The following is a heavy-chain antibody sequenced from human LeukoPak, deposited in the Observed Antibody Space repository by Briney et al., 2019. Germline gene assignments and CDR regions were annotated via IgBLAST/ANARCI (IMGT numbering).Heavy chain of an antibody. CDR2: INTDGRTT. V-gene: IGHV3-74*01. CDR3: AKDLTWHAADY. J-gene: IGHJ4*02. Sequence: GGSLRLSCAASGFTFSSYWMHWFCQAPGKGLVWVSRINTDGRTTGYADSVRGRFTISRDNAKNTLYLQMNGLRAEDTAVYYCAKDLTWHAADYWGQGTLVTVSS. CDR1: GFTFSSYW. D-gene: IGHD2/OR15-2a*01.